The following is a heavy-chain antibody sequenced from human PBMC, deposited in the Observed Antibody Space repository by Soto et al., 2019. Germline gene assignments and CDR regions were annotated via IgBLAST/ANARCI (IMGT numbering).Heavy chain of an antibody. D-gene: IGHD5-18*01. J-gene: IGHJ4*02. CDR3: AKGGYTFAYE. Sequence: EVQLLESGGDLVQPGGSLRLSCAASGFSFSTSSMAWVRQPPGKGLEWVSAISPSASDTLYADSVKGRFTISRDNSQNTLLLQMTSLRADDTAVYYGAKGGYTFAYEWGQGALVTVSS. CDR2: ISPSASDT. V-gene: IGHV3-23*01. CDR1: GFSFSTSS.